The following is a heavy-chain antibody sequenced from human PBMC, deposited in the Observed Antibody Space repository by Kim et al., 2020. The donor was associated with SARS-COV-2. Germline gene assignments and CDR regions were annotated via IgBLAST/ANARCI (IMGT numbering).Heavy chain of an antibody. CDR2: ST. V-gene: IGHV3-23*01. Sequence: STSYADYVKGRFTIPRDKSKNTLYLEMNRLRPEDTAPYYCAKDGAAGAYEYWGQGTLVTVSS. J-gene: IGHJ4*02. CDR3: AKDGAAGAYEY. D-gene: IGHD6-13*01.